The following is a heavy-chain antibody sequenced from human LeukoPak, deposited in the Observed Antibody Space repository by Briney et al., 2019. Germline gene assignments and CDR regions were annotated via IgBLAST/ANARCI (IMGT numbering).Heavy chain of an antibody. J-gene: IGHJ4*02. V-gene: IGHV6-1*01. D-gene: IGHD6-19*01. Sequence: SQTLSLTCAISGDSVSTNNAGWNWIRQSPSRGLEWLGRTYYGSNWHNDYAVSVKSRININPDTSKDQFSLQLSSVTPEDTAVYYCARVSGRVAGDFDYWGQGTLVTVSS. CDR2: TYYGSNWHN. CDR1: GDSVSTNNAG. CDR3: ARVSGRVAGDFDY.